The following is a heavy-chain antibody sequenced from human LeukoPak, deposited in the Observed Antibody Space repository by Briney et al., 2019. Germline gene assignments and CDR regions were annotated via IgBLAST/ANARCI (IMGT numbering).Heavy chain of an antibody. D-gene: IGHD6-13*01. CDR2: INYSGST. CDR1: GGSISSYY. CDR3: ARAGYSSSWYFDY. V-gene: IGHV4-59*01. J-gene: IGHJ4*02. Sequence: SETLSLTCTVSGGSISSYYWSWIRQPPGKGLEWIGYINYSGSTNYNPSLKSRVTISVDTSKNQFSLKLSSVTAADTAVYYCARAGYSSSWYFDYWGQGTLVTVSS.